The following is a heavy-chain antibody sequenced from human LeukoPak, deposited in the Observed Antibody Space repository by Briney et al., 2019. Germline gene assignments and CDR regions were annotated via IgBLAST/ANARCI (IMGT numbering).Heavy chain of an antibody. V-gene: IGHV3-64D*08. CDR3: VTVGMTSIWSYLRFDP. CDR2: ITSNGGST. Sequence: GGSLRLSCSASGFTFSTNSMHWVRQAPGKGLEFVSAITSNGGSTYYADSVKGRFTISRDNSENTLYLQMSSLRAEDTAVYYCVTVGMTSIWSYLRFDPRGQGTLVSVSS. D-gene: IGHD1-26*01. CDR1: GFTFSTNS. J-gene: IGHJ5*02.